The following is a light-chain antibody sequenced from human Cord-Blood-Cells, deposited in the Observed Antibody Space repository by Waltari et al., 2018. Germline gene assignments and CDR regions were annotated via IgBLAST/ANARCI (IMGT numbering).Light chain of an antibody. CDR2: DVS. Sequence: QSALTQPASVSGSPGQSITISCTGTSSDVGGYNYVSWYQQHPGNAPKLMIYDVSKRPSGVSNRFSGSKSGNTASLTISGLQAEDEADYYCSSYTSSSNVVFGGGTKLTVL. J-gene: IGLJ2*01. CDR3: SSYTSSSNVV. CDR1: SSDVGGYNY. V-gene: IGLV2-14*01.